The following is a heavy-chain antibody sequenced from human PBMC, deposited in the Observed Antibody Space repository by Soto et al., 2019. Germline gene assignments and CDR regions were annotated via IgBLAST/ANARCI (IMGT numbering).Heavy chain of an antibody. V-gene: IGHV4-34*01. CDR1: GGSFSDTY. CDR3: ARGVSLFRGSFDP. J-gene: IGHJ5*02. D-gene: IGHD3-10*02. CDR2: INHNTNT. Sequence: QVHLQQWGAGLLKPSETLSLTCAVYGGSFSDTYWNWFRQPPGEGLEWIGEINHNTNTIYNPSLTSRVTISVDTSKNHLSRKLTSVTAAYTAVYYCARGVSLFRGSFDPWGQGTLVTVSS.